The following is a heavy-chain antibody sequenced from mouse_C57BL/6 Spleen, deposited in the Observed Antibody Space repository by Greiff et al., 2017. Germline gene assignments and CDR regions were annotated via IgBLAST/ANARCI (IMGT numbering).Heavy chain of an antibody. J-gene: IGHJ3*01. CDR3: ARDYYGSRAWFAY. CDR2: INPSNGGT. V-gene: IGHV1-53*01. CDR1: GYTFTSYW. D-gene: IGHD1-1*01. Sequence: QVQLQQPGTELVKPGASVKLSCKASGYTFTSYWMHWVKQRPGQGLEWIGNINPSNGGTNYNEKFKSKTTLTVAKSSSTAYMQLSSLTSEDSAVYYCARDYYGSRAWFAYWGQGTLVTVSA.